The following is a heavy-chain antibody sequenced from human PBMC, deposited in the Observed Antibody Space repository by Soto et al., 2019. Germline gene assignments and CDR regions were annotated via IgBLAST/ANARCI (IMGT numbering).Heavy chain of an antibody. CDR1: VSTFSNHW. Sequence: WGALLVSCAASVSTFSNHWMSWVRQAPGKGLEWVANIKQDGSEKHYVDSVKGRFTISRDNAKTSVFLQMNSLRVEDTAVYYCTKISSPDDYWGQGTLVTVSS. J-gene: IGHJ4*02. V-gene: IGHV3-7*01. CDR3: TKISSPDDY. CDR2: IKQDGSEK. D-gene: IGHD2-2*01.